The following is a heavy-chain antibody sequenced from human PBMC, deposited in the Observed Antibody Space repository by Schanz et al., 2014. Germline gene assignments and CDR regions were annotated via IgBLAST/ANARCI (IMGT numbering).Heavy chain of an antibody. Sequence: KASGYTFRNYGMSWVRQAPGQGLEWMGWISAYNGNTNYAQKVQSRVTMYTDTFTISDYMELRSLRSFDTDIYCSAIQGYSSTHSRYDSVLIYFGNCPVLGGVLLWDDDS. J-gene: IGHJ5*01. CDR3: AIQGYSSTHSRYDSVLIYFGNCPVLGGVLLWDDDS. CDR1: GYTFRNYG. CDR2: ISAYNGNT. V-gene: IGHV1-18*01. D-gene: IGHD3-10*01.